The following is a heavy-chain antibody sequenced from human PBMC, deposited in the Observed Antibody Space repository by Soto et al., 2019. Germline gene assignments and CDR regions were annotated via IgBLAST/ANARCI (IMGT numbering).Heavy chain of an antibody. V-gene: IGHV3-23*01. CDR3: ARYYGDSYYYYGMDV. Sequence: GSLRLSCAASGFTFSSYAMSWVRQAPGKGLEWVSAISGSGGSTYYADSVKGRFTISRDNSKNTLYLQMNSLRAEDTAVYYCARYYGDSYYYYGMDVWGQGTTVTVSS. D-gene: IGHD4-17*01. CDR1: GFTFSSYA. J-gene: IGHJ6*02. CDR2: ISGSGGST.